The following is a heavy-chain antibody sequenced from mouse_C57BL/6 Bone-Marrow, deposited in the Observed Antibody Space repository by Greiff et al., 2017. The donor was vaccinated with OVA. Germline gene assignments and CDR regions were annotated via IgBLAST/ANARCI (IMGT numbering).Heavy chain of an antibody. CDR3: ARDIPPLYDGYYPFAY. V-gene: IGHV5-4*01. Sequence: EVKVVESGGGLVKPGGSLKLSCAASGFTFSSYAMSWVRQTPEKRLEWVATISDGGSYTYYPDNVKGRFTISRDNAKNNLYLQMSHLKSEDTAMYYCARDIPPLYDGYYPFAYWGQGTLVTVSA. J-gene: IGHJ3*01. CDR2: ISDGGSYT. CDR1: GFTFSSYA. D-gene: IGHD2-3*01.